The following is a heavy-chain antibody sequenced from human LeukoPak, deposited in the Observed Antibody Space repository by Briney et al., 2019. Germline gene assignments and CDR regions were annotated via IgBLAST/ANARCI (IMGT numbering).Heavy chain of an antibody. J-gene: IGHJ4*02. CDR2: ISYDGSNK. V-gene: IGHV3-30*15. Sequence: GGSLRLSCAASGFTFSSYAMHWVRQAPGKGLEWVAVISYDGSNKYYADSVKGRFTISRDNSKNTLYLQMSSLRAEDTAVYYCAGGGYYYYDFWSGQFDYWGQGTLVTVSS. CDR3: AGGGYYYYDFWSGQFDY. D-gene: IGHD3-3*01. CDR1: GFTFSSYA.